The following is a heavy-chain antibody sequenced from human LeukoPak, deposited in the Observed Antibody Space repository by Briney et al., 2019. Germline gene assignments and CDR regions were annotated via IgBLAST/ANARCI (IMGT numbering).Heavy chain of an antibody. CDR1: GGSINSHY. V-gene: IGHV4-59*11. J-gene: IGHJ4*02. CDR2: IFNTGNT. Sequence: SETLSLPCSVSGGSINSHYWSWIRQPPGKRLEWIGYIFNTGNTNYNPSLASRVTMSVDTSRAQFFPRLSPVTAADTAIYYCASRPADTTWYGVFDYWSQGTLVTVSS. CDR3: ASRPADTTWYGVFDY. D-gene: IGHD3-10*01.